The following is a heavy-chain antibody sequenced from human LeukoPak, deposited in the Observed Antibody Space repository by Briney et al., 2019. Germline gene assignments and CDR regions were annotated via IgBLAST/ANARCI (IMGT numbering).Heavy chain of an antibody. D-gene: IGHD2-15*01. V-gene: IGHV3-21*01. CDR1: GFTFSSYT. CDR3: ARGPERYCSGGSCYYYYYMDV. CDR2: ISSSSSYI. J-gene: IGHJ6*03. Sequence: GGSLRLSCAASGFTFSSYTMKWVRQAPGKGLEWVSSISSSSSYIYYADSVKGRFTISRDNAKNSLYLQMNSLRAEDTAVYYCARGPERYCSGGSCYYYYYMDVWGKGTTVTVSS.